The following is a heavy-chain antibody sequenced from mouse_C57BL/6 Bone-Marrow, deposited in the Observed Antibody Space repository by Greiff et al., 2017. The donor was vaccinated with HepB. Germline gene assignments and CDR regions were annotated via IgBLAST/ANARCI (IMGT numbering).Heavy chain of an antibody. CDR1: GFTFSDYY. CDR3: ARATTVVAPDWYFDV. Sequence: DVQLVESEGGLVQPGSSMKLSCTASGFTFSDYYMAWVRQVPEKGLEWVANINYDGSSTYYLDSLKSRFIISRDNAKNILYLQMSSLKSEDTATYYCARATTVVAPDWYFDVWGTGTTVTVSS. D-gene: IGHD1-1*01. CDR2: INYDGSST. J-gene: IGHJ1*03. V-gene: IGHV5-16*01.